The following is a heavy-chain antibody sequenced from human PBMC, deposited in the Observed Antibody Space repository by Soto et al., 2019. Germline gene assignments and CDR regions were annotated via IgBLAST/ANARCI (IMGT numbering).Heavy chain of an antibody. D-gene: IGHD1-26*01. Sequence: SETLSLTCTVSGGSISSYYWSWIRQPPGKGLEWIGYIYYSGSTNYNPSLKSRVTISVDTSKNQFSLKLSSVTAADTAVYYCAGWADHYYYYYMDVWGKGTTVTVSS. CDR2: IYYSGST. CDR1: GGSISSYY. V-gene: IGHV4-59*01. J-gene: IGHJ6*03. CDR3: AGWADHYYYYYMDV.